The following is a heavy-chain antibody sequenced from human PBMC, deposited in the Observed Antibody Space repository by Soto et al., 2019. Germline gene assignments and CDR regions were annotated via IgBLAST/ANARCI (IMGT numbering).Heavy chain of an antibody. V-gene: IGHV3-23*01. J-gene: IGHJ4*02. Sequence: GGSLRLSCAASGLTFSSYAMSWVRRAPGKGLEWVSAISGSGGSTYYADSVKGRFTISRDNSKNTLYLQMYSLRAEDTAVYYCAKDDLIWAATGKSDSYYFDYWGQGTLVTVSS. CDR1: GLTFSSYA. CDR2: ISGSGGST. CDR3: AKDDLIWAATGKSDSYYFDY. D-gene: IGHD6-25*01.